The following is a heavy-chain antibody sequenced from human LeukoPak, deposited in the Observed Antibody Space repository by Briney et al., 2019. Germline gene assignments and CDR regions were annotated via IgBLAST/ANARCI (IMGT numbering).Heavy chain of an antibody. Sequence: TGGSLRLPCAASGFIFTEYGMDWVRQAPGKGLEWVSSITGSSSYISYADSVKGRFTISRDNAENSLFLQMNSLRPEDTAVYFCARDRLEGGETFDSWGQGTLVTVSS. J-gene: IGHJ4*02. CDR1: GFIFTEYG. D-gene: IGHD1-1*01. CDR3: ARDRLEGGETFDS. V-gene: IGHV3-21*01. CDR2: ITGSSSYI.